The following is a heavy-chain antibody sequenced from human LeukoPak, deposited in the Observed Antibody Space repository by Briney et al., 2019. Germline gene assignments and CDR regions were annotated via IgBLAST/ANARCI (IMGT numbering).Heavy chain of an antibody. CDR3: ARDRDMVQDY. CDR2: ISTYKGNI. D-gene: IGHD3-10*01. Sequence: ASVKVSCTASGYTFKSFGISWVRQAPGQGLEWMGWISTYKGNINYAQKFQGRVSFTTDTSTNTAYMDLRSLRSDNAAMYYCARDRDMVQDYWGQGTRVTVSS. V-gene: IGHV1-18*01. J-gene: IGHJ4*02. CDR1: GYTFKSFG.